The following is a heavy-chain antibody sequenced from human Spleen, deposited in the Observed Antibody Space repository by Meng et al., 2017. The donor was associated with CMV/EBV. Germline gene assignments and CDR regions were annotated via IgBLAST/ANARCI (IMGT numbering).Heavy chain of an antibody. V-gene: IGHV3-21*01. D-gene: IGHD3-22*01. Sequence: GESLKISCAASGFTFSTYIMSWVRQAPGKGLEWVSSISSSSGYIFYSDSVRGRFTISRDNAKNSLYLQMNSLRVEDTGVYYCATEDPSGYCDSWGQGSLVTVSS. CDR2: ISSSSGYI. CDR1: GFTFSTYI. J-gene: IGHJ5*01. CDR3: ATEDPSGYCDS.